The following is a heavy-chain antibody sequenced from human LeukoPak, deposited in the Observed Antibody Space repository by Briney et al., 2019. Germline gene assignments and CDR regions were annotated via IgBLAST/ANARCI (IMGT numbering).Heavy chain of an antibody. Sequence: PSETLSLTCTVSGGSISSSSYYWGWIRQPPGKGLEWIGSIYYSGSTYYNPSLESRVTISVDTSKNQFSLKLSSVTAADTAVYYCASLRQYQLPYYYYYYMDVWGKGTTVTVSS. J-gene: IGHJ6*03. CDR3: ASLRQYQLPYYYYYYMDV. V-gene: IGHV4-39*01. CDR1: GGSISSSSYY. D-gene: IGHD2-2*02. CDR2: IYYSGST.